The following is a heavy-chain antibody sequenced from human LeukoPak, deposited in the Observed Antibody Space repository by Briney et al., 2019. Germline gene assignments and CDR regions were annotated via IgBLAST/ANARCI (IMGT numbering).Heavy chain of an antibody. Sequence: NPSETLSLTCTVSGYSISSGYYWGWVRQVPGKGLEWIGSIYHSGSTFYNPSLKSRVTISVDTSTNQFSLHLNPVTAADTAVYFCVRDPTTLTPFDYWGQGALVTVSS. CDR1: GYSISSGYY. CDR2: IYHSGST. V-gene: IGHV4-38-2*02. J-gene: IGHJ4*02. CDR3: VRDPTTLTPFDY. D-gene: IGHD4-17*01.